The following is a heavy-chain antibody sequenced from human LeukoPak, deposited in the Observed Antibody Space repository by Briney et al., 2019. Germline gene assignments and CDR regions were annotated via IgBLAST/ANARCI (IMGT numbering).Heavy chain of an antibody. CDR1: GDSFNGYY. CDR2: MYSSGST. CDR3: ARHVYGKGMYV. Sequence: SSETLSLTCTVSGDSFNGYYWGWIRQPPGKGLECVGYMYSSGSTAYNPSLKSRLSISIDTSKSQFSLTLSPVTAADTAVYFCARHVYGKGMYVWRKGTTVTVSS. J-gene: IGHJ6*04. D-gene: IGHD4-17*01. V-gene: IGHV4-59*08.